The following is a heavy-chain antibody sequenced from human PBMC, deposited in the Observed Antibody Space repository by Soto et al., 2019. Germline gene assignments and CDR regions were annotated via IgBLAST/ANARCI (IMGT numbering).Heavy chain of an antibody. V-gene: IGHV3-30*18. J-gene: IGHJ4*02. CDR3: AKNYYGAGSYLMMDDY. CDR2: ISYDGNNK. D-gene: IGHD3-10*01. CDR1: AFIFSSYA. Sequence: QVQLVESGGGVVQPGRSLRLSCVASAFIFSSYAMHWVRQAPGKGLEWVAVISYDGNNKWYADSVKGRFTISRHKYQNTLYLQMTSLRAEDTAVYYCAKNYYGAGSYLMMDDYWGQGTLVTVSA.